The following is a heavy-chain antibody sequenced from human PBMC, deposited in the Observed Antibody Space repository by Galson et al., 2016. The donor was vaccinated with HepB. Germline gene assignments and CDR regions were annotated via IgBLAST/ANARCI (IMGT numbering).Heavy chain of an antibody. D-gene: IGHD6-19*01. Sequence: LSLTCAVSGDSVSGTNYWSWVRQSPGTGLEWIGEIHHSGATNYNPSLRSRLTISVDTSKNQFSLRLSSVTAADTAVYYCASSGAVAGNEFDYWGQGTLVTVSS. J-gene: IGHJ4*02. CDR2: IHHSGAT. V-gene: IGHV4-4*02. CDR1: GDSVSGTNY. CDR3: ASSGAVAGNEFDY.